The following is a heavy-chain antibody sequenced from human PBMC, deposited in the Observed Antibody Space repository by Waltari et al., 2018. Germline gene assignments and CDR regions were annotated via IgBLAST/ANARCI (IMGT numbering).Heavy chain of an antibody. J-gene: IGHJ4*02. D-gene: IGHD3-10*01. CDR2: IYYSGST. CDR3: ARGGLGSFDY. V-gene: IGHV4-59*01. Sequence: QVQLQESGPGLVKPSETLSRTCTVSGGSISSYYWSWIRQPPGKGLEWIWSIYYSGSTNYTPSLKRRVTISVDTSKNQFSLKLSSVTAADTAVYYCARGGLGSFDYWGQGTLVTVSS. CDR1: GGSISSYY.